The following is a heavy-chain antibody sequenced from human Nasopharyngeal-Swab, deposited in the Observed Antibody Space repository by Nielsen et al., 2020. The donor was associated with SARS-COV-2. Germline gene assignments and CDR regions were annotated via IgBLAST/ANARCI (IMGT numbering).Heavy chain of an antibody. CDR3: AWGYSGYDSPMSFDY. CDR2: ISYDGSNK. V-gene: IGHV3-30-3*01. J-gene: IGHJ4*02. Sequence: GGSLRLSCAASGFTFSSYAMHWVRQAPGKGLEWVAVISYDGSNKYYADSVKGRFTISRDNSKNTLYLQMNSLRAEDTAVYYCAWGYSGYDSPMSFDYWGQGTLVTVSS. CDR1: GFTFSSYA. D-gene: IGHD5-12*01.